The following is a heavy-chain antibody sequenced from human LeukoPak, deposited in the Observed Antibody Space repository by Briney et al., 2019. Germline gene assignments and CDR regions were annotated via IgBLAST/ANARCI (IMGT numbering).Heavy chain of an antibody. CDR3: TRGSGYSSNLDY. CDR1: GGSISSYY. J-gene: IGHJ4*02. CDR2: IYYSGST. D-gene: IGHD3-3*01. V-gene: IGHV4-59*01. Sequence: SETLSLTCTVSGGSISSYYWTWIRQPPGKGLEWIGYIYYSGSTSYNPSLKSRVTISIDTSKNQFSLKLSSVTAADTAVYYCTRGSGYSSNLDYWGQGTLVTVSS.